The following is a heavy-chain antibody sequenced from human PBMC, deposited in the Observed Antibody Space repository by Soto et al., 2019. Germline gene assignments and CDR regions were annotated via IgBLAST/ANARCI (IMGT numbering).Heavy chain of an antibody. V-gene: IGHV3-30*18. D-gene: IGHD6-19*01. Sequence: GGSLRLSCAASGFTFSTYGMHWVRQAPGKGLEWVAVISYDGSNKYYVDSVKGRFTISRDNSKNTLYLQMNSLRAEDTAVYYCAKDTSQMAAIGLLDYWGQGTQVTVSS. CDR2: ISYDGSNK. J-gene: IGHJ4*02. CDR1: GFTFSTYG. CDR3: AKDTSQMAAIGLLDY.